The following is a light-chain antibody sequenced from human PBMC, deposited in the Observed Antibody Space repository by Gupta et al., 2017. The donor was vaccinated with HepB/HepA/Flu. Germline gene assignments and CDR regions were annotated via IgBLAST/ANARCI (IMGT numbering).Light chain of an antibody. CDR3: QQRDSTPWT. CDR2: AAS. J-gene: IGKJ1*01. CDR1: QSISRY. V-gene: IGKV1-39*01. Sequence: DIHMTQSPSSLSASVGDRVTITCRASQSISRYLNWYQQKPGKAPKLLIYAASRVKSGVPSRFSGSGSGTDFTLTISSRQPEDFATYYCQQRDSTPWTFGQGTKVEIK.